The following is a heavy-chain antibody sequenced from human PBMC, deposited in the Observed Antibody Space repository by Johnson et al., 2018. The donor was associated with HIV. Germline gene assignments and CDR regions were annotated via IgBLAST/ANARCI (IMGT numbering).Heavy chain of an antibody. V-gene: IGHV3-30*14. D-gene: IGHD1-1*01. CDR1: GFTFSSYA. CDR3: ARDVAGIYDAFDI. J-gene: IGHJ3*02. Sequence: QVQLVESGGGLIQPGGSLRLSCAASGFTFSSYAMHWVRQAPGKGLEWVAVISYDGSKKYYADSVKGRFTISRDNSKNTVYLQLNSLRVEDTAMYYCARDVAGIYDAFDIWGQGTMVTVSS. CDR2: ISYDGSKK.